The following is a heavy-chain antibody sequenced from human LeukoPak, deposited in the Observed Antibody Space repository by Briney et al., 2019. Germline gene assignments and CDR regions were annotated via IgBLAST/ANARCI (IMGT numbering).Heavy chain of an antibody. J-gene: IGHJ3*02. CDR2: INPNSGGT. CDR1: GYTFTGYY. CDR3: ARVFVVGPRDAFDI. D-gene: IGHD2-15*01. V-gene: IGHV1-2*02. Sequence: GASVKVSCKASGYTFTGYYMHWVRQAPGQGLEWMGWINPNSGGTNYAQKFQGRVTMTRDTSTSTVYMELSSLRSEDTAVYYCARVFVVGPRDAFDIWGQGTMVTVSS.